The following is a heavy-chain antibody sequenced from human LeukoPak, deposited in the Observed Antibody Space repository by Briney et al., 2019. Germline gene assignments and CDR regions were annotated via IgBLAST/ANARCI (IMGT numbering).Heavy chain of an antibody. D-gene: IGHD1-14*01. J-gene: IGHJ4*02. CDR3: ARGVEPLAANTLAY. Sequence: GGSLRLSCAASGFTVITNDMTWVRQAPGKGLEWVSVLYSDGNTKYADSVQGRFIISRDNSKNTLYLEMNSLRTDDTAVYYCARGVEPLAANTLAYWGQGTLVTVSS. CDR2: LYSDGNT. V-gene: IGHV3-53*01. CDR1: GFTVITND.